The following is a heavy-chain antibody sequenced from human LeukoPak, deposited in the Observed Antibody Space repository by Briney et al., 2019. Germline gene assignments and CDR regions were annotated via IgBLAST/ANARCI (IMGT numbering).Heavy chain of an antibody. CDR1: GFTFSSHA. J-gene: IGHJ4*02. V-gene: IGHV3-23*01. CDR2: IYESGQTT. D-gene: IGHD6-19*01. CDR3: AKDSGYNSGWYSY. Sequence: PGGSLRLSCVGSGFTFSSHAMSWVRQAPEKGLEWVSGIYESGQTTHYADSVKGRFSISRDNSKNTLYLQMDSLRGEDTAVYYCAKDSGYNSGWYSYWGQGTLVTVSS.